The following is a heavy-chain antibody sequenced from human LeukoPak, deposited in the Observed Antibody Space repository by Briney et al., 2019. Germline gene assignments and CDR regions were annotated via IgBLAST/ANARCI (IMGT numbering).Heavy chain of an antibody. CDR3: ARRKGDGYNWTFDY. V-gene: IGHV5-51*01. CDR2: IYPADSDT. D-gene: IGHD5-24*01. Sequence: GESLKISCKGSGYRFTTYWIGWVRQMPGKGLEWMGIIYPADSDTRYSPSFQGQVTISVDKSISTAYLQWSSLKASDTAMYYCARRKGDGYNWTFDYWDQGTLVTVSS. CDR1: GYRFTTYW. J-gene: IGHJ4*02.